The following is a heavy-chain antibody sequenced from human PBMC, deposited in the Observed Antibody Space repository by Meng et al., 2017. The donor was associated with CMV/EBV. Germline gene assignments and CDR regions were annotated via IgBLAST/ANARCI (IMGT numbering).Heavy chain of an antibody. CDR2: ILKDGSDK. V-gene: IGHV3-30*03. CDR1: GIVFSDYG. J-gene: IGHJ4*02. D-gene: IGHD6-13*01. Sequence: VHLAGSGGSVGQTGRSLRLCWSVSGIVFSDYGMHWVRQAPGKAPEWVAYILKDGSDKFYRDSVKGRFTISRDPGKNTLYLQMDSLRPEDTAIYYCARDGDSSNWPLDYWGQGTLVTVSS. CDR3: ARDGDSSNWPLDY.